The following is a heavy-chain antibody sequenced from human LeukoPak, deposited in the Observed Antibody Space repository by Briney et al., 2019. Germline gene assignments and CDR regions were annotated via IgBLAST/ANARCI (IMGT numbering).Heavy chain of an antibody. CDR1: GYMFTGYY. J-gene: IGHJ4*02. CDR3: ARGYCSGDCFTLFDY. V-gene: IGHV1-2*02. D-gene: IGHD2-21*02. CDR2: INPNSGGT. Sequence: ASVTLSCKASGYMFTGYYMHWVRQAPGQGLEWMGWINPNSGGTNYAQKFQGRVTMTRDTSISTAYMELSSLRSDDTAVYYCARGYCSGDCFTLFDYWGQGTLVTVSS.